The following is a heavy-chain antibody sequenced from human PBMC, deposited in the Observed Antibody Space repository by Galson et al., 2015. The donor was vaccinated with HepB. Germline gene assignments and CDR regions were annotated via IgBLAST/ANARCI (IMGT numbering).Heavy chain of an antibody. CDR3: AKVRRGIAAALDY. CDR1: GFTSSNYG. CDR2: ISCDGSNK. J-gene: IGHJ4*02. V-gene: IGHV3-30*18. Sequence: SLRLSCAASGFTSSNYGMHWVRQAPGKGLEWVAVISCDGSNKYYADSVKGRFTISRDNSKNTLYLQMNSLRAEDTAVYYCAKVRRGIAAALDYWGQGTLVTVSS. D-gene: IGHD6-13*01.